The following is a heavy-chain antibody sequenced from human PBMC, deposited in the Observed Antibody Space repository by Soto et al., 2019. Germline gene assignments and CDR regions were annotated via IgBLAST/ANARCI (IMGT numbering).Heavy chain of an antibody. V-gene: IGHV3-23*01. Sequence: QPGGSLRLSCAASGFTFSSYAMSWVRQAPGKGLEWVSAISGSGGSTYYADSVKGRFTISRDNSKNTLYLQMNSLRAEDTAVYYCAKDPRITIFGVPRNWFDPWGQGTLVTVSS. CDR3: AKDPRITIFGVPRNWFDP. CDR1: GFTFSSYA. D-gene: IGHD3-3*01. CDR2: ISGSGGST. J-gene: IGHJ5*02.